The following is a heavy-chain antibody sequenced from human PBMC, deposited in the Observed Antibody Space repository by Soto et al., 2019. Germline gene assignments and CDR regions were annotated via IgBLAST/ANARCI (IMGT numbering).Heavy chain of an antibody. CDR3: ARVWRPYGDPFPHYYFDY. V-gene: IGHV3-21*01. J-gene: IGHJ4*02. CDR1: GFTFSSYS. Sequence: GGSLRLSCAASGFTFSSYSMNWVRQAPGKGLEWVSSISSSSSYIYYADSVKGRFTISRDNAKNSLYLQMNSLRAEDTAVYYCARVWRPYGDPFPHYYFDYWGQGTLVTVSS. CDR2: ISSSSSYI. D-gene: IGHD4-17*01.